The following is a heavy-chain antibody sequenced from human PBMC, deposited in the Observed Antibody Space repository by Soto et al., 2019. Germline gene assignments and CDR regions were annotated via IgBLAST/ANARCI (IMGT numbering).Heavy chain of an antibody. V-gene: IGHV1-46*01. Sequence: VASVKVSCKASGYTFTIYYMHCVLQSPGQGLDWMGIINPSGGSTSYAQKFQGRVTMTRDTSTSTVYMELSSLRSEDTAVYYCARAPRGFGAPTIDYWGQGTLVTVSS. CDR3: ARAPRGFGAPTIDY. CDR2: INPSGGST. J-gene: IGHJ4*02. D-gene: IGHD3-10*01. CDR1: GYTFTIYY.